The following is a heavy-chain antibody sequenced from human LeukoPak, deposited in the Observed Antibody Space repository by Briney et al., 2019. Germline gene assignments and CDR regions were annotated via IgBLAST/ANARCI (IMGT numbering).Heavy chain of an antibody. J-gene: IGHJ4*02. CDR1: GFTFSDYY. CDR3: ARDWFGPIVGATIDY. CDR2: ISSSGSTI. V-gene: IGHV3-11*01. D-gene: IGHD1-26*01. Sequence: TGGSLRLSCAASGFTFSDYYMSWIRQAPGKGLEWVSYISSSGSTIYYADSVKGRFTISRDNAKNSLYLQMNSLRAEDTAVYYCARDWFGPIVGATIDYWGQGTLVTVSS.